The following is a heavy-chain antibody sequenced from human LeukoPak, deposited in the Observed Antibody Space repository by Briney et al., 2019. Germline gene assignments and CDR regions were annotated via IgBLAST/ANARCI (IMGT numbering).Heavy chain of an antibody. CDR1: GFTFSSYS. CDR3: ARDQRGIDY. V-gene: IGHV3-48*01. Sequence: GGSLRLSCAASGFTFSSYSMNWVRPAPGKGLEWVSYISSSSSTIYYADSVKGRFTIPRDNAKNSLYLQMTSLRAEDTAVYYCARDQRGIDYWGQGTLVTVSS. CDR2: ISSSSSTI. D-gene: IGHD1-1*01. J-gene: IGHJ4*02.